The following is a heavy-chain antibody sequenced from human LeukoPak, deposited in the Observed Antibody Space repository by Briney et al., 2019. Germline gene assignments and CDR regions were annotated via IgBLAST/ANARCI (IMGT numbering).Heavy chain of an antibody. CDR3: ARLTTARGGFDY. CDR2: ISSSGSTI. J-gene: IGHJ4*02. D-gene: IGHD4-17*01. V-gene: IGHV3-48*03. CDR1: GFTFSSYE. Sequence: PGGSLRLSCAASGFTFSSYEMNWVRQAPGKGLEWVSYISSSGSTIYYADSVKGRFTISRDNAKNSLYLQMNSLRAEDTAVYYCARLTTARGGFDYWGQGTLVTVSS.